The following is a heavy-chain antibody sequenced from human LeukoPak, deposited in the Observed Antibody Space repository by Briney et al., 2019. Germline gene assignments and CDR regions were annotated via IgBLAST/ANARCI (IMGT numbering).Heavy chain of an antibody. CDR3: ARGYIVVPGNYFDY. CDR2: ISSSSYI. CDR1: GFTFSSYA. V-gene: IGHV3-21*04. J-gene: IGHJ4*02. D-gene: IGHD2-21*01. Sequence: PGGSLRLSCAASGFTFSSYAISWVRQAPGKGLEWVSSISSSSYIYYADSVKGRFTISRDNAKNSLYLQMNSLRAEDTAVYYCARGYIVVPGNYFDYWGQGTLVTVSS.